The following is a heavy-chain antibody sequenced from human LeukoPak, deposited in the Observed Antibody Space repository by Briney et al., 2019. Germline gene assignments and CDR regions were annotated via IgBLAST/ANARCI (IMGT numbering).Heavy chain of an antibody. CDR2: IKSKTDGGTT. CDR3: TTEYYDILTGFPGGHLDY. J-gene: IGHJ4*02. Sequence: GGSLRLSCAASGFTFSNAWMSWVRQAPGKGLEWVGRIKSKTDGGTTDYAAPVKGRFTISRDDSKNTLYLQMNSLKTEDTAVYYCTTEYYDILTGFPGGHLDYWGQGTVVTVS. D-gene: IGHD3-9*01. CDR1: GFTFSNAW. V-gene: IGHV3-15*01.